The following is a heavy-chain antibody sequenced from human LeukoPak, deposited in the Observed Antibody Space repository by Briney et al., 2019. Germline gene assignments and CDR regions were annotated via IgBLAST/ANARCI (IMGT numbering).Heavy chain of an antibody. D-gene: IGHD6-13*01. Sequence: APVKVSCKASVYTFTSYGISWVRQAPGQGLEWMGWISAYNGNTNYAQKLQGRVTMTTDTSTSTAYMELRSLRSDDTAVYYCASSSLTAWAFDIWGQGTMVTVSS. J-gene: IGHJ3*02. V-gene: IGHV1-18*01. CDR3: ASSSLTAWAFDI. CDR1: VYTFTSYG. CDR2: ISAYNGNT.